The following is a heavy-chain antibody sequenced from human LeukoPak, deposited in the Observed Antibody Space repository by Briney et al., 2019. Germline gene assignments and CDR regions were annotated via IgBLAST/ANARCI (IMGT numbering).Heavy chain of an antibody. V-gene: IGHV4-34*01. J-gene: IGHJ5*02. D-gene: IGHD3-10*01. CDR2: IDHSGST. CDR1: GGSFSGYY. CDR3: ARGASYGSGSYYNVRWFDP. Sequence: PWETLSLTCAVYGGSFSGYYWSWIRQPPGKGLEWIGEIDHSGSTNYNPSLKSRVIISVDTYKNQFSLKLSSVTAADTAVYYCARGASYGSGSYYNVRWFDPWGQGTLVTVSS.